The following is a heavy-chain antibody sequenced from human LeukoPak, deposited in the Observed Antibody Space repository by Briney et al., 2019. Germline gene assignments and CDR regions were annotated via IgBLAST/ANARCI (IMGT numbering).Heavy chain of an antibody. V-gene: IGHV3-7*01. CDR1: GFTFSSYW. J-gene: IGHJ4*02. Sequence: GGSLRLSCAASGFTFSSYWMSWVRQAPGKGLEWVANIKQDGSEKYYVDSVKGRFTISRDNAKNSLYLQMNSLRAEDTAVYYCAKLIYCSCGSCRDYWGQGTLVTVSS. CDR2: IKQDGSEK. CDR3: AKLIYCSCGSCRDY. D-gene: IGHD2-15*01.